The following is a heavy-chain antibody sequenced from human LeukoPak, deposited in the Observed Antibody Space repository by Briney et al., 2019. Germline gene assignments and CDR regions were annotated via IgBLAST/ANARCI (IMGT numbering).Heavy chain of an antibody. D-gene: IGHD3-16*01. CDR3: SGGNVFDI. Sequence: GGSLRLSCAASGFTFSSYGMHWVRQAPGKGLEWVANIKEDGTVKQYVDSVKGRFTISRDNAKNSLYLQMNSLRVEDTAVYYCSGGNVFDIWGQGTLVTVSS. V-gene: IGHV3-7*01. J-gene: IGHJ3*02. CDR1: GFTFSSYG. CDR2: IKEDGTVK.